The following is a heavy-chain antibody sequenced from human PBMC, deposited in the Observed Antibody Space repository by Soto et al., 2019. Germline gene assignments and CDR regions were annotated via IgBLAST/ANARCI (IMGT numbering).Heavy chain of an antibody. V-gene: IGHV1-18*01. CDR1: GYTFTSYG. CDR2: ISAYNGNT. D-gene: IGHD2-15*01. CDR3: ARDGGYCSGGSCYSVVNWFDP. Sequence: ASVKVSCKASGYTFTSYGISWVRQAPGQGLEWMGWISAYNGNTNYAQKLQGRVTMTTDTSTSTAYMELRSLRSDDTAVYYCARDGGYCSGGSCYSVVNWFDPWGQGTLVTVSS. J-gene: IGHJ5*02.